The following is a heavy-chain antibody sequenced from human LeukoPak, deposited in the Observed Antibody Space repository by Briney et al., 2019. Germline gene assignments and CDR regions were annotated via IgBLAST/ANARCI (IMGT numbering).Heavy chain of an antibody. CDR2: ISGSGGST. Sequence: GGSLRLSCAASGFSFNIFGMTWVRQAPGKGLEWVSAISGSGGSTYYADSVKGRFTISRDNSKNTLYLQMNSLRAEDTAVYYRAKVHIVVVPAAKYYFDYWGQGTLVTVSS. D-gene: IGHD2-2*01. CDR1: GFSFNIFG. V-gene: IGHV3-23*01. J-gene: IGHJ4*02. CDR3: AKVHIVVVPAAKYYFDY.